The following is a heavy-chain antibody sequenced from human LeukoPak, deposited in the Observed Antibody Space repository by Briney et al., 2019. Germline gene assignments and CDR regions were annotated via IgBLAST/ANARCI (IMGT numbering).Heavy chain of an antibody. Sequence: SVKVSCKASGGTFSSYAISWVRQAPGQGLEWMGRIIPILGIANCAQKFRGRVTITADKSTSTAYMELSSLRSEDTAVYYCARLPYGSGSYDIWGQGTMVTVSS. D-gene: IGHD3-10*01. CDR3: ARLPYGSGSYDI. CDR1: GGTFSSYA. J-gene: IGHJ3*02. V-gene: IGHV1-69*04. CDR2: IIPILGIA.